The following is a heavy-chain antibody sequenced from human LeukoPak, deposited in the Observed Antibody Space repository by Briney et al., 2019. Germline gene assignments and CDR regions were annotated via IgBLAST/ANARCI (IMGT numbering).Heavy chain of an antibody. D-gene: IGHD2-15*01. CDR1: GFTFSSYW. V-gene: IGHV3-74*01. CDR3: VTFPRDYSFFGN. J-gene: IGHJ4*02. CDR2: INTDGSGT. Sequence: GGSLRLSCAASGFTFSSYWMHWVRQAPGKGLVWISRINTDGSGTYYADSLKYRFTISRDNAKSTLYLQMNSLRADDTAVYYCVTFPRDYSFFGNWGTGYLFTVSS.